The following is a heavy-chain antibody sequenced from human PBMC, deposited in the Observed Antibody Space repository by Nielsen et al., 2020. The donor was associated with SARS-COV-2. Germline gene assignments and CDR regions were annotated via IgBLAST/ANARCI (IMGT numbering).Heavy chain of an antibody. Sequence: GGSLRLSCAASGFTFSSYAMHWVRQAPGKGLEWVAVISYDGSNKYYADSVKGRFTISRDNSKNTLYLQMNSLRAEDTAVYYCARALGGSYYYGMDVWGQGTMVTVSS. D-gene: IGHD1-26*01. CDR2: ISYDGSNK. CDR1: GFTFSSYA. V-gene: IGHV3-30-3*01. J-gene: IGHJ6*02. CDR3: ARALGGSYYYGMDV.